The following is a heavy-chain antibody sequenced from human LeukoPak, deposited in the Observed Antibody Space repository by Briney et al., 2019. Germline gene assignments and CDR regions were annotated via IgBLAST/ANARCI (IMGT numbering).Heavy chain of an antibody. CDR3: AKGDGYKDFDY. V-gene: IGHV4-61*02. CDR1: GGSISSGSYY. D-gene: IGHD5-24*01. J-gene: IGHJ4*02. Sequence: SETLSLTCTVSGGSISSGSYYWSWIRQPAGKGLEWIGRIYTSGSTNYNPSLKSRVTISVDTSKNQFSLKLSSVTAADTAVYYCAKGDGYKDFDYWGQGTLVTVSS. CDR2: IYTSGST.